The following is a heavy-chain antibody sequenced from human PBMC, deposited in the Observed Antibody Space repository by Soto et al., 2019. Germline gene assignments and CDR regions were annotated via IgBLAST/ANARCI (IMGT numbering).Heavy chain of an antibody. CDR3: ARGGKNYYDSSGQTPRVAFDI. CDR2: ISAYNGNT. Sequence: ASVKVSCKASGYTFTSYGISWVRQAPGQGLEWMGWISAYNGNTNYAQKLQGRVTMTTDTSTSTAYMELRSLRSDDTAVYYCARGGKNYYDSSGQTPRVAFDIWGQGTMVTVSS. CDR1: GYTFTSYG. D-gene: IGHD3-22*01. V-gene: IGHV1-18*01. J-gene: IGHJ3*02.